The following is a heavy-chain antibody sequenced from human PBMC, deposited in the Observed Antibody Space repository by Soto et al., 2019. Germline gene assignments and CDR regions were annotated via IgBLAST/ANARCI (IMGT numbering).Heavy chain of an antibody. D-gene: IGHD4-17*01. CDR2: ISYDRSEK. V-gene: IGHV3-30*18. Sequence: QVQLVESGGGVVQPGTSLRLSCAGSGFSFSDYGIHWIRQAPGKGLEWVAVISYDRSEKYYADSVKGRFTISRDTSTNTVHLQMNSLTVEDTAVFYCVKEVRAVITHWYFDLWGRGTLVTVSS. CDR3: VKEVRAVITHWYFDL. CDR1: GFSFSDYG. J-gene: IGHJ2*01.